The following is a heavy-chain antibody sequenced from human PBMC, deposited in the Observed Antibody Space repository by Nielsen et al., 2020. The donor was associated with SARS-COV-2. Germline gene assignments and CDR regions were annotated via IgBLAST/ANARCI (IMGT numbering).Heavy chain of an antibody. CDR3: ATRRRIIDNPFDY. CDR1: GYSFTSYW. Sequence: KVSCKGSGYSFTSYWIGWVRQMPGKGLEWMGIIYPGDSDARYSPSFQGQVTISADKSISTAYLQWSSLKASDTAMYYCATRRRIIDNPFDYWGQGTLVTVSS. CDR2: IYPGDSDA. D-gene: IGHD1-14*01. J-gene: IGHJ4*02. V-gene: IGHV5-51*01.